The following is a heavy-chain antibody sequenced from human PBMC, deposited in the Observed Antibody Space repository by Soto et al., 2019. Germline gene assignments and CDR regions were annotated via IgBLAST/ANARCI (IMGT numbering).Heavy chain of an antibody. CDR3: ARSEATGLDY. CDR2: AHHSGRT. J-gene: IGHJ4*02. CDR1: GGSMTSSNW. Sequence: QVQLQESGPGLVKPSGTLPLTCTVSGGSMTSSNWWNWVRQSPGKGLEWIGEAHHSGRTNYNPSLKSRVTRSVDKSKNHFSLKLSSVTAADTAVYYCARSEATGLDYWGQGTLVTVSS. V-gene: IGHV4-4*02. D-gene: IGHD1-26*01.